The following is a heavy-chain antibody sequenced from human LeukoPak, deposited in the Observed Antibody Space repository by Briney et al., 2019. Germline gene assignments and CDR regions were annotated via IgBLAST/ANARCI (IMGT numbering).Heavy chain of an antibody. CDR2: ISNSGTT. D-gene: IGHD4-23*01. Sequence: GGSLRLSCAASGFSVSNNHVAWVRQAPGKGLEWVSVISNSGTTYYADSVKGRLTISRDNSKNTVYLQMNSLRAEDTAVYYCAGFGGNSFWGPGTLVTVSS. CDR1: GFSVSNNH. CDR3: AGFGGNSF. J-gene: IGHJ4*02. V-gene: IGHV3-66*01.